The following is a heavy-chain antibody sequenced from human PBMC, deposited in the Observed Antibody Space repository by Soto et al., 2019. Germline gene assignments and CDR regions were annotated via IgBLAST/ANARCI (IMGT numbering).Heavy chain of an antibody. CDR1: GGSMRYGGFS. V-gene: IGHV4-30-2*06. CDR2: ISRLDNP. Sequence: PSETLSLTCTVSGGSMRYGGFSWSWIWQSPGKGLEWIGYISRLDNPYFHPSLNSRVTMSIDRSRNQFYLNLSSMTAADRAVYYCARGAGYDPFDYWGQGVLVTVSS. D-gene: IGHD5-12*01. CDR3: ARGAGYDPFDY. J-gene: IGHJ4*02.